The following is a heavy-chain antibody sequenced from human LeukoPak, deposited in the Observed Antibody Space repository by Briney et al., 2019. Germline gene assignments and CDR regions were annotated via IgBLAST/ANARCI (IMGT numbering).Heavy chain of an antibody. CDR2: INGDGRDT. V-gene: IGHV3-7*01. D-gene: IGHD3-10*01. CDR3: ARGVSSAIDW. Sequence: GASLRLSCAASDFAFSSYWMNWVRQAPGKGLEWVANINGDGRDTYYVGSVRGRFTISRDNADNSLYLQMHNLRGDDTAVYYCARGVSSAIDWWGQGTLVTVSS. CDR1: DFAFSSYW. J-gene: IGHJ4*02.